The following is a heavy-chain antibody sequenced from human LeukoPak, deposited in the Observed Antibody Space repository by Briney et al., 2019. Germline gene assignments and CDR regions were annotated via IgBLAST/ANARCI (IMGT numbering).Heavy chain of an antibody. CDR3: ARPRLLFGSGPILV. D-gene: IGHD3-10*01. Sequence: SETLSLTCTVSGGSISSYYWSWIRQPAGKGLEWIGRIYTSGSTNYNPSLKSRVTMSVDTSKNQFSLKLTSVTAADTAVYFCARPRLLFGSGPILVWGQGTLVTVSS. V-gene: IGHV4-4*07. J-gene: IGHJ4*02. CDR2: IYTSGST. CDR1: GGSISSYY.